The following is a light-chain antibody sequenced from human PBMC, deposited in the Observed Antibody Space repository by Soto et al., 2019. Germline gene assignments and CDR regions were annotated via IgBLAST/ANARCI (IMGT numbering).Light chain of an antibody. CDR2: DVS. CDR3: SSYTSSSTYVV. CDR1: SSDVGGYTY. V-gene: IGLV2-14*01. Sequence: QSALTQPASVSGSPGQSITISCTGTSSDVGGYTYDSWYQQHPGKAPKLMIYDVSNRPSGVSNRVSGSKSCDTASLTISGLHAEDEADYSCSSYTSSSTYVVFGGGTKRTVL. J-gene: IGLJ2*01.